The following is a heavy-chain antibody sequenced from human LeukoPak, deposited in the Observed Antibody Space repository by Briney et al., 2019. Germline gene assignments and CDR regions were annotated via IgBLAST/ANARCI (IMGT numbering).Heavy chain of an antibody. CDR3: ARAANYDSSGYPDAFDI. CDR1: GFTFSSYA. CDR2: ISSSSSYI. D-gene: IGHD3-22*01. Sequence: GGSLRLSCAASGFTFSSYAMSWVRQAPGKGLEWVSSISSSSSYIYYADSVKGRFTISRDNAKNSLYLQMNSLRAEDTAVYYCARAANYDSSGYPDAFDIWGQGTMVTVSS. J-gene: IGHJ3*02. V-gene: IGHV3-21*01.